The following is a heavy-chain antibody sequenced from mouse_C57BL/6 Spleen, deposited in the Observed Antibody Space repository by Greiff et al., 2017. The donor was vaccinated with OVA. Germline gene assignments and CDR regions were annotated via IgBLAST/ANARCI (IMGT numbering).Heavy chain of an antibody. CDR3: ARLEHLGYYAMDY. CDR2: INPNNGGT. J-gene: IGHJ4*01. Sequence: EVQLQQSGPELVKPGASVKISCKASGYTFTDYYMNWVKQSHGKSLEWIGDINPNNGGTSYNQKFKGKATLTVDKSSSTAYMELRSLTSEDSAVYYCARLEHLGYYAMDYWGQGTSVTVSS. D-gene: IGHD4-1*01. V-gene: IGHV1-26*01. CDR1: GYTFTDYY.